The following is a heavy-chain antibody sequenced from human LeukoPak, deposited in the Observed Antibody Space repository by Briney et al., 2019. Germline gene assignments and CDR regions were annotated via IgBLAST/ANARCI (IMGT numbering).Heavy chain of an antibody. V-gene: IGHV3-43*02. Sequence: GGSLSLSCAASGFTFRVYAMTWVRQAPGKGLEWVSGISGSGGSTYYADSVKGRFTISRDNSKNSLYLQMNSLRTEDTALYYCAKDFNIDCSSTSCYPAYFDYWGQGTLVTVSS. CDR1: GFTFRVYA. J-gene: IGHJ4*02. D-gene: IGHD2-2*01. CDR3: AKDFNIDCSSTSCYPAYFDY. CDR2: ISGSGGST.